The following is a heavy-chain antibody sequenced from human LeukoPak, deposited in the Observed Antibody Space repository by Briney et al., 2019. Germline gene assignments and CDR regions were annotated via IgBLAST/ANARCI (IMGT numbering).Heavy chain of an antibody. CDR2: ISSSSSYI. CDR1: GFTFSSYS. D-gene: IGHD7-27*01. CDR3: ARDWVRNWGWAPHHGDTFDI. J-gene: IGHJ3*02. Sequence: PGRSLRLSCAASGFTFSSYSMNWVRQAPGKGLEWVSSISSSSSYIYYADSVKGRFTISRDNAKNSLYLQMNSLRAEDTAVYYRARDWVRNWGWAPHHGDTFDIWGQGTMVTVSS. V-gene: IGHV3-21*01.